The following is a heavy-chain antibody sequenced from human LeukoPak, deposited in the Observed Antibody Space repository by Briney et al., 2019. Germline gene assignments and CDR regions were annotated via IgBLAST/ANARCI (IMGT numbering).Heavy chain of an antibody. D-gene: IGHD6-13*01. CDR1: GFTFSSYS. V-gene: IGHV3-21*01. Sequence: PGGSLRLSCAASGFTFSSYSMNWVRQAPGKGLEWVSSISSSSSYIYYADSVKGRFTISRDNAKNSLYLQMNSLRAEDTAVYYCARDSLAAAGLPDYWGQGTLVTVSS. J-gene: IGHJ4*02. CDR3: ARDSLAAAGLPDY. CDR2: ISSSSSYI.